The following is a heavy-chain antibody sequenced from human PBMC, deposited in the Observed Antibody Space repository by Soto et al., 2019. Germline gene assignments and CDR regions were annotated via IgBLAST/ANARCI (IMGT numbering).Heavy chain of an antibody. Sequence: GGSLRLSCAASGFTFSSYGMHWVRQAPGKGLEWVAVISYDGSNKYYADSVKGRFTISRDNSKNTLYLQMNSLRAEDTAVYYCAKDLAGRGSYYYYYGMEVWGQGTTVTVSS. CDR3: AKDLAGRGSYYYYYGMEV. J-gene: IGHJ6*02. V-gene: IGHV3-30*18. CDR2: ISYDGSNK. CDR1: GFTFSSYG. D-gene: IGHD1-26*01.